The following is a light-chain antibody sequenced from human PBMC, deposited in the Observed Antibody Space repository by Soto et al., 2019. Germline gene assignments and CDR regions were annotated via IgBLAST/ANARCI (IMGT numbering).Light chain of an antibody. J-gene: IGLJ1*01. CDR3: AAWDDRLTDYV. Sequence: QSVLTQAPSASETPGQRVTISCSGGSSNIGRNTVNWYQQLPGTAPKLLIYRNNRRPSGVPDRFSGSKSGTSASLAISGLQSEDEADYYCAAWDDRLTDYVFGTGTKVTVL. V-gene: IGLV1-44*01. CDR1: SSNIGRNT. CDR2: RNN.